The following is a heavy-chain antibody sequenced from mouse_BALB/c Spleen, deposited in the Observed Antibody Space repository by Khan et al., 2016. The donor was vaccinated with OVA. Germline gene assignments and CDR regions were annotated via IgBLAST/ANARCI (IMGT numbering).Heavy chain of an antibody. D-gene: IGHD1-1*01. Sequence: EVELVESGPGLVKPSQTVSLTCTVTGISITTGNYRWSWIRQFPGNKLEWIGNIYYSGTITYNPSLTSRTTITRDTSKNRFFLEMNSLTAEDTATYYSARDYGSLYWYFDVWGAGTTVTVSS. J-gene: IGHJ1*01. CDR2: IYYSGTI. V-gene: IGHV3-5*02. CDR3: ARDYGSLYWYFDV. CDR1: GISITTGNYR.